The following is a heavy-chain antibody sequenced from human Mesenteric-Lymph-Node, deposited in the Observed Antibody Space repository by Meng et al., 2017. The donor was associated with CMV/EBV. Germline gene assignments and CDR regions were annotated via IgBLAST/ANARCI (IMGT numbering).Heavy chain of an antibody. CDR1: GFTFSDFA. D-gene: IGHD3-22*01. V-gene: IGHV3-30-3*01. CDR3: ARDRTYYYDSSGYYYPHY. J-gene: IGHJ4*02. Sequence: GGSLRLSCAASGFTFSDFAMHWVRQAPGKGLEWVAVISYDGSNKYYADSVRGRFTISRDNSKNTLFLQMNSLTSDDTAVYYCARDRTYYYDSSGYYYPHYWGQGTLVTVSS. CDR2: ISYDGSNK.